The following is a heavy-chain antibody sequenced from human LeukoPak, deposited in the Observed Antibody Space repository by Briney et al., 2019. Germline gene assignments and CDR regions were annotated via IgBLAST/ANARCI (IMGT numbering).Heavy chain of an antibody. Sequence: RGSLRLSCVASGFSFSTFAMHWVRQAPGKGLEYVSAISSNGRSTYYADSVKGRFTISRDNSKNTLYLQMGSLRAEDMAVYYCARIINWGYDYWGAGTLLTVSS. J-gene: IGHJ4*01. D-gene: IGHD7-27*01. CDR1: GFSFSTFA. CDR3: ARIINWGYDY. V-gene: IGHV3-64*02. CDR2: ISSNGRST.